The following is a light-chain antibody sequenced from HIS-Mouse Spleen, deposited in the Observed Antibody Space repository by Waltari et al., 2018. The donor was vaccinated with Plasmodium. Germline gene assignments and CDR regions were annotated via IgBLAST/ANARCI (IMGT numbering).Light chain of an antibody. Sequence: SYELTQPPSVSVSPGQTASITCSGDKLGAKYACWSQQKPGQAPVLVSYQDSKRPSGIPERFSGSNSGNTATLTISGTQAMDEADYYCQAWDSSTVVFGGGTKLTVL. J-gene: IGLJ2*01. V-gene: IGLV3-1*01. CDR3: QAWDSSTVV. CDR1: KLGAKY. CDR2: QDS.